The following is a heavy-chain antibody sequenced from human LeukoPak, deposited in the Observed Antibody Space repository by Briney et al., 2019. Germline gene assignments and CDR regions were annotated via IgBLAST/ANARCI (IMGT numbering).Heavy chain of an antibody. Sequence: GRSLRLSCAASGFTFSTYGMHWVRQAPGKGLEWVAVIANDGRDKKYVDSVKGRFTISRDLSKNTVYLQMNSLRAEDTAIYYCARDFDDWTDDYWGQGTLVTVSS. CDR2: IANDGRDK. D-gene: IGHD1-1*01. CDR1: GFTFSTYG. CDR3: ARDFDDWTDDY. V-gene: IGHV3-30*03. J-gene: IGHJ4*02.